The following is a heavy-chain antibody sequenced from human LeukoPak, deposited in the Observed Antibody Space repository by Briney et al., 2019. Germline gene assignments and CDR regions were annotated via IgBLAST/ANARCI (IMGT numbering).Heavy chain of an antibody. J-gene: IGHJ3*01. V-gene: IGHV5-51*07. Sequence: GESLKISCQGSGYTFTNYWIGWVHQMPEKGLEWMGVISPQDSHSTYSPSFQGQVTFSVEKSVNTAFLHWSGLRASDSATYYCGLPSNKVKSYCVANNCLHVPFAVWSQGTTVIVSS. CDR1: GYTFTNYW. D-gene: IGHD3-10*02. CDR2: ISPQDSHS. CDR3: GLPSNKVKSYCVANNCLHVPFAV.